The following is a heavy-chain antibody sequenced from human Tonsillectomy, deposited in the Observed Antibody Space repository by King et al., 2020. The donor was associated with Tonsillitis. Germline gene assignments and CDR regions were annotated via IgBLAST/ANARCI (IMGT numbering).Heavy chain of an antibody. CDR2: ISGGGGST. V-gene: IGHV3-23*04. Sequence: VQLVESGGGLIQLGGSLRLSCAASGFTFSSYAMSWVRQSPGKGLGWVSAISGGGGSTFYADTVKGRFTISRDNSKSTLYLQMNSLRAEDTAVYHCAKVGYYGDHFDYWGQGTLVTVSS. CDR3: AKVGYYGDHFDY. D-gene: IGHD4-17*01. J-gene: IGHJ4*02. CDR1: GFTFSSYA.